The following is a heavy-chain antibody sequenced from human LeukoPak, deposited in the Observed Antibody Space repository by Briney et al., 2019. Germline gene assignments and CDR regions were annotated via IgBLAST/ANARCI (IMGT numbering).Heavy chain of an antibody. V-gene: IGHV4-34*01. J-gene: IGHJ3*02. CDR2: INHSGST. CDR3: ARWAPVVVITADAFDI. CDR1: GGSFSGYS. D-gene: IGHD3-22*01. Sequence: SETLSLNCAVYGGSFSGYSWSWIRQPPGKGLEWIGEINHSGSTNYNPSLKSRVTISVDTSKNQFSLKLSSVTAADTAVYYCARWAPVVVITADAFDIWGQGTMVTVSS.